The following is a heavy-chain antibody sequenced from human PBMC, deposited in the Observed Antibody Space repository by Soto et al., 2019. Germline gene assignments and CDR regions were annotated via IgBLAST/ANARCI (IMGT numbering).Heavy chain of an antibody. D-gene: IGHD6-13*01. V-gene: IGHV1-18*01. CDR2: INAYNGDT. CDR1: GYTFTTYG. Sequence: QVQLVQSGAEAKKPGASVKVSCKASGYTFTTYGISWVRQAPGQGLEWMGWINAYNGDTNYAQKLQGRVTMTTDTSTSTAYMELRSLISDDTAVYYCARDKGSSSWYYFFDYWGQGTLVTVSS. J-gene: IGHJ4*02. CDR3: ARDKGSSSWYYFFDY.